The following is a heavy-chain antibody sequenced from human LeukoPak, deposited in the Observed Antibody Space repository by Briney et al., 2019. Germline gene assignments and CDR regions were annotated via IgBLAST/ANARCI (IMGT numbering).Heavy chain of an antibody. V-gene: IGHV4-59*01. D-gene: IGHD1-26*01. Sequence: SETLSLTCSVSGGSLSSYYWNWIRQPPGKGLEWIAYMQNRGTTNYNPSLRSRATMSVDTSKSQFSLRLSSVTAADTAVYYCARGTFSGSYLSFDPWGQGTLVTVSS. CDR2: MQNRGTT. CDR1: GGSLSSYY. CDR3: ARGTFSGSYLSFDP. J-gene: IGHJ5*02.